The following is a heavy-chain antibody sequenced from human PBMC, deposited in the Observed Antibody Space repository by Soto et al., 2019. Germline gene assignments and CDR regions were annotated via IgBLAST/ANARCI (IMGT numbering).Heavy chain of an antibody. Sequence: PSETLSLTCTVSGGSISSYYWSWIRQPPGKGLEWIGYIYYSGSTNYNPSLKSRVTISVDTSKNQISLKLTSVTAADTAVYYCASGSGSYYVPRFDYWGQGTLVTVSS. CDR3: ASGSGSYYVPRFDY. V-gene: IGHV4-59*12. CDR1: GGSISSYY. J-gene: IGHJ4*02. CDR2: IYYSGST. D-gene: IGHD1-26*01.